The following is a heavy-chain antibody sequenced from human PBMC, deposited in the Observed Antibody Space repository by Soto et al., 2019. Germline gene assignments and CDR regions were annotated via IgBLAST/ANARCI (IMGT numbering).Heavy chain of an antibody. CDR1: GFTLNKYA. CDR3: AKDRSSTSCYAFDY. Sequence: EVQLLESGGGLVQPGGSLRLSCVASGFTLNKYAMSWVRQAPGKGLEWVSAVSASGGSPYYADSVKGRFTISRDNSRNTLYLQMNSLRAEDTAVYYCAKDRSSTSCYAFDYWGQGTLVIVSS. V-gene: IGHV3-23*01. J-gene: IGHJ4*02. CDR2: VSASGGSP. D-gene: IGHD2-2*01.